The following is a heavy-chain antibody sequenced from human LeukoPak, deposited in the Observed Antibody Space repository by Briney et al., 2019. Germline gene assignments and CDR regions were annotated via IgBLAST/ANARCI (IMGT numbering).Heavy chain of an antibody. J-gene: IGHJ4*02. CDR2: ISYDGSNK. V-gene: IGHV3-30*03. CDR3: ARDKAYNWNWMDY. CDR1: GFTFSSYS. Sequence: GGSLRLSCAASGFTFSSYSMSWVRQAPGKGLEWVAVISYDGSNKYYADSVKGRFTISRDNSKNTLYLQMNSLRAEDTAVYYCARDKAYNWNWMDYWGQETLVTVSS. D-gene: IGHD1-7*01.